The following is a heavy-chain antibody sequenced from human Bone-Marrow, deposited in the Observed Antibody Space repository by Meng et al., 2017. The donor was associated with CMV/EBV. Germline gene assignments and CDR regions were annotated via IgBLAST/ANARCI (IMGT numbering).Heavy chain of an antibody. Sequence: GESLKISCAASGVTFSGSAMHWVRQASGKGLEWVGRIRSKANSYATAYAASVKGRFTISRDDSKNTAYLQMNSLKTEDTAVYYCTRHVVVGTGVNLFDYWGQGTLVTVSS. CDR2: IRSKANSYAT. D-gene: IGHD7-27*01. CDR3: TRHVVVGTGVNLFDY. CDR1: GVTFSGSA. J-gene: IGHJ4*02. V-gene: IGHV3-73*01.